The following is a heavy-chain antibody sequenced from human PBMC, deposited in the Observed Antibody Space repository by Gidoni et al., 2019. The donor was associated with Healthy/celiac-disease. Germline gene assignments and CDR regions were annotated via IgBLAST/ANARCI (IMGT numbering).Heavy chain of an antibody. CDR2: ISSSSSYI. J-gene: IGHJ4*02. D-gene: IGHD3-3*01. CDR3: ASSYDFWSGYDLY. CDR1: GFTFSSYS. V-gene: IGHV3-21*01. Sequence: EVQLVESGGGLVKPGGSLRLSCAASGFTFSSYSMNWVRQAPGKGLGWVSSISSSSSYIYYADSVKGRFTISRDNAKNSLYLQMNSLRAEDTAVYYCASSYDFWSGYDLYWGQGTLVTVSS.